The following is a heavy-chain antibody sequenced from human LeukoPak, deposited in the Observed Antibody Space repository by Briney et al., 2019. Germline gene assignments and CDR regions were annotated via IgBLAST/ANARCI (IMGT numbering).Heavy chain of an antibody. CDR3: ASLQNVPSYYYYYVMDV. CDR1: GFTFSNSW. V-gene: IGHV3-7*01. Sequence: GGSLRLSCAGSGFTFSNSWMGWVRQAPGKGLEWVANVQHIGGETYYVDSVKGRFTISRDNAKNTLFLQMNSLRAEDTAVYYCASLQNVPSYYYYYVMDVWGQGTTVTVSS. D-gene: IGHD2/OR15-2a*01. J-gene: IGHJ6*02. CDR2: VQHIGGET.